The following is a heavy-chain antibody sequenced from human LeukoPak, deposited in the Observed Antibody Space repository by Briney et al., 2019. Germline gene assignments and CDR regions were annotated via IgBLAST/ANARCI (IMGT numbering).Heavy chain of an antibody. J-gene: IGHJ6*03. CDR3: ARLGMRQQRPWSGSSYYYYYMDV. CDR2: IIPIFGTA. CDR1: GGTFSSYA. D-gene: IGHD6-13*01. V-gene: IGHV1-69*01. Sequence: SSVKVSCKXSGGTFSSYAISWVRQAPGQGLEWMGGIIPIFGTANYAQKFQGRVTIAADESTSTAYMELSSLRSEDTAVYYCARLGMRQQRPWSGSSYYYYYMDVWGKGTTVTVSS.